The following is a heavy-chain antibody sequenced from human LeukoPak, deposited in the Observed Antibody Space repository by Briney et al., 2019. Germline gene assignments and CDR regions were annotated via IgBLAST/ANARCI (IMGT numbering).Heavy chain of an antibody. CDR2: ISGSGGST. V-gene: IGHV3-23*01. J-gene: IGHJ4*02. Sequence: GGSLRLSCAASGFTFSSYAMSWVRQAPGKGLEWVSAISGSGGSTYYADSVKGRFTISRDNSKSTLYLQMNSLRAEDTAVYYCAKGYSYGPSKYYFDYWGQGTLVTVSS. CDR1: GFTFSSYA. D-gene: IGHD5-18*01. CDR3: AKGYSYGPSKYYFDY.